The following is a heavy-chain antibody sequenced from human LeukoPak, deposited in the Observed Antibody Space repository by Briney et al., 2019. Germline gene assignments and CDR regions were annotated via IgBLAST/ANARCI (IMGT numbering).Heavy chain of an antibody. Sequence: LGESLKISCRASGYSFTTYWIGWVRQMPGKGLEWMGAIFPADSDTRYSPSFQGQVTISADKSISTAYLQWSSLKASDTATYYCASVYSSTSWDYWGQGTLVTVSS. CDR1: GYSFTTYW. CDR3: ASVYSSTSWDY. D-gene: IGHD6-13*01. J-gene: IGHJ4*02. CDR2: IFPADSDT. V-gene: IGHV5-51*01.